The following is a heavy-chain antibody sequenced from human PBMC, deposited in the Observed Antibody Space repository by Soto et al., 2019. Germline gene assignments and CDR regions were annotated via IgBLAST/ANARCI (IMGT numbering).Heavy chain of an antibody. V-gene: IGHV4-4*02. CDR1: GGSISSSNW. CDR3: ARDMDGTILITGTDYYYYGMDV. Sequence: PSETLSLTCAVSGGSISSSNWWSWVRQPPGKGLEWIGEIYHSGSTNYNPSLKSRVTISVDKSKNQFSLKLSSVTAADTAVYYCARDMDGTILITGTDYYYYGMDVWGQGTTVTVSS. CDR2: IYHSGST. J-gene: IGHJ6*02. D-gene: IGHD1-20*01.